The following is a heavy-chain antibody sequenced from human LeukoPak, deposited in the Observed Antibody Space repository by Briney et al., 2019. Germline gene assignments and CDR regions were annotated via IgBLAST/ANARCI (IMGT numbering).Heavy chain of an antibody. J-gene: IGHJ6*02. D-gene: IGHD4-11*01. CDR2: ISYDGSNK. Sequence: GGSLRLSCAASGFTFSSYGMHWVRQAPGKGLEWVAVISYDGSNKYYADSVKGRFTISRDNSKNTLYLQMNSLRAEDTAVYYCAKGSTDSNYVGDYYYYGMDVWGQGTTVTVSS. CDR3: AKGSTDSNYVGDYYYYGMDV. V-gene: IGHV3-30*18. CDR1: GFTFSSYG.